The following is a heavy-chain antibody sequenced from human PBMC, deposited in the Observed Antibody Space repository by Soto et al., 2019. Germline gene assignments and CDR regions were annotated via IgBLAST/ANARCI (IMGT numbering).Heavy chain of an antibody. J-gene: IGHJ3*02. CDR1: GGSISSSNW. D-gene: IGHD3-3*02. Sequence: QVQLQESGPGLVKPSGTLSLTCAVSGGSISSSNWWSWVRQPPGKGLEWIGEIYHSGSTNYNPSHKRRVTISVDKSKHQFSLKLSSVTAADTAVYYCARVLGNDAFDIWGQGTMVTVSS. CDR3: ARVLGNDAFDI. CDR2: IYHSGST. V-gene: IGHV4-4*02.